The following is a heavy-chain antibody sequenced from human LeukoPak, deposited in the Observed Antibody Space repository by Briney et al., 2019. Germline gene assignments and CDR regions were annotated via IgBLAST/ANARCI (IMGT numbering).Heavy chain of an antibody. Sequence: GASVKVSCKASGYTFTSYGISWVRQAPGQGLEWMGWISAYNGNTNYAQKLQGRVTMTRDTSISTAYMELSRLRSDDTAVYYCARVPRARIFEMATIGYFDYWGQGTLVTVSS. V-gene: IGHV1-18*01. CDR2: ISAYNGNT. CDR3: ARVPRARIFEMATIGYFDY. J-gene: IGHJ4*02. D-gene: IGHD5-24*01. CDR1: GYTFTSYG.